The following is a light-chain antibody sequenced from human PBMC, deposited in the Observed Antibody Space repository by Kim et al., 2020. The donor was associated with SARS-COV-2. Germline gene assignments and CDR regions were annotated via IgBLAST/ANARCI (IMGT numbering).Light chain of an antibody. CDR1: SLRSYY. CDR3: NSRDSNDNVV. Sequence: VALGPTVSITCQGDSLRSYYATWYQQKPGQAPILVIYGKNNRPSGIPDRFSGSSSGNTASLTITGTRAGDEADYYCNSRDSNDNVVFGGGTQLTVL. J-gene: IGLJ2*01. V-gene: IGLV3-19*01. CDR2: GKN.